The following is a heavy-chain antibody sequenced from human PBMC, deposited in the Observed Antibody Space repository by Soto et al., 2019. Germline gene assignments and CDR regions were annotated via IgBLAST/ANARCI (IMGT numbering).Heavy chain of an antibody. CDR2: IYHSGST. CDR3: ARAAMGGSSWPFDY. V-gene: IGHV4-4*02. CDR1: GGSISSSNW. Sequence: SETLSLTCAVSGGSISSSNWWSWVRQPPGKGLKWIGEIYHSGSTNYNPSLKSRVTISVDKSKNQFSLKLSSVTAADTAVYYCARAAMGGSSWPFDYWGQGTLVTVSS. D-gene: IGHD6-13*01. J-gene: IGHJ4*02.